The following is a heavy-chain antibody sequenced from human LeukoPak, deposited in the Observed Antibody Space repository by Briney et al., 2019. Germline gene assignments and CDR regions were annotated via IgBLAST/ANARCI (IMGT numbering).Heavy chain of an antibody. CDR3: ARDLRIAAAGTPLDYFDY. D-gene: IGHD6-13*01. V-gene: IGHV1-18*01. CDR1: GCTFTSYG. Sequence: ASVKVSYKASGCTFTSYGISWVRQAPGQGLEGMGWISAYNGNTNYAQKLQGRVTMTTDTSTSTAYMELRSLRSDDTAVYHCARDLRIAAAGTPLDYFDYWGQGTLVTVSS. J-gene: IGHJ4*02. CDR2: ISAYNGNT.